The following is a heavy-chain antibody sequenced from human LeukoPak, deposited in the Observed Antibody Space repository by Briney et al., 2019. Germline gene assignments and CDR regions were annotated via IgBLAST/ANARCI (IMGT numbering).Heavy chain of an antibody. Sequence: ASVKFSCKASGYTFTSYAMHWGRHAPGQRHEWMGWIKAGNGNTKYSQKFQGRVTITSDTSARPAYKELSRLRSEDAVVYYCARVAGLSDAFDIWGRGTMVTVSS. CDR1: GYTFTSYA. CDR3: ARVAGLSDAFDI. D-gene: IGHD2-15*01. V-gene: IGHV1-3*01. J-gene: IGHJ3*02. CDR2: IKAGNGNT.